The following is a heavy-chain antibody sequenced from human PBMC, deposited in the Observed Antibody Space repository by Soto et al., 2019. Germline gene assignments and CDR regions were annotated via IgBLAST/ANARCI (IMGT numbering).Heavy chain of an antibody. CDR3: AKSTRPSTPDYYYDYPMDV. Sequence: EVQLLESGGGLVQPGGSLRLSCAAPGFTFNTYAMSWVRQAPGKGLAWVSVISGSGDSTHYADSVKGRFIISRHNSKHTLYLQRNSLRAEDTAVYYCAKSTRPSTPDYYYDYPMDVWGQGTTVTVSS. CDR2: ISGSGDST. J-gene: IGHJ6*02. V-gene: IGHV3-23*01. CDR1: GFTFNTYA. D-gene: IGHD6-25*01.